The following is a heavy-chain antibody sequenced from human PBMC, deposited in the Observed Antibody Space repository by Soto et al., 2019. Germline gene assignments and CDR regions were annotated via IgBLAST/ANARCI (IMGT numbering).Heavy chain of an antibody. CDR1: GYSFTSYW. Sequence: GESLKISCKGSGYSFTSYWIGWVRQMPGKGLEWMGIIYPGDSDTRYSPSFQGQVTISADKSISTAYLQWSSLKASDTAMYYCARLGLGDGYNTPYYYYGMDVWGQGTTVTVSS. V-gene: IGHV5-51*01. J-gene: IGHJ6*02. CDR2: IYPGDSDT. D-gene: IGHD5-12*01. CDR3: ARLGLGDGYNTPYYYYGMDV.